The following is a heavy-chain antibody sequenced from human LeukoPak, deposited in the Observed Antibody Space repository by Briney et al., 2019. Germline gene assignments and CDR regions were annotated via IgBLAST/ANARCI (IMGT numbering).Heavy chain of an antibody. V-gene: IGHV3-74*01. CDR1: GFTFSSYW. Sequence: GGSLRLSCAASGFTFSSYWMHWVRQAPGKGLVWVSRINSDGSSTTYADSVKGRFTISRDNAKNTLYLQMNSLRAEDTGVYFCARVFSGWYFYFDNWGPGTLVTVSS. D-gene: IGHD6-19*01. CDR3: ARVFSGWYFYFDN. CDR2: INSDGSST. J-gene: IGHJ4*02.